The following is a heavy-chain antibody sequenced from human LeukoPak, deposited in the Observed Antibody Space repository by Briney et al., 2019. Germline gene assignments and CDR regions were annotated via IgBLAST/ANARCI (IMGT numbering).Heavy chain of an antibody. CDR3: ARFARYSGSYVIDY. V-gene: IGHV7-4-1*02. CDR1: GYTFTSYA. D-gene: IGHD1-26*01. Sequence: ASVTVSCTASGYTFTSYAMNWVRQAPGQGLEWMGWINTNTGNPTYAQGFTGRFVFSLDTSVSTAYLQISSLKAEDTAVYYCARFARYSGSYVIDYWGQGTLVTVSS. CDR2: INTNTGNP. J-gene: IGHJ4*02.